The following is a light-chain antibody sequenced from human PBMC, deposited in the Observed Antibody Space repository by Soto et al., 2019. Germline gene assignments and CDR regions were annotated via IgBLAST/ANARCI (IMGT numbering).Light chain of an antibody. Sequence: EIVLTPSPATLSLSPGERATLSCRASQSVSSFLAWYQQKPGQAPRLLIYDASSRATGIPDRFSGGGSGTDFTLTISRLEPEDFAVYYCQQFSSYPLTFGGGTKVDIK. CDR2: DAS. J-gene: IGKJ4*01. CDR1: QSVSSF. V-gene: IGKV3-11*01. CDR3: QQFSSYPLT.